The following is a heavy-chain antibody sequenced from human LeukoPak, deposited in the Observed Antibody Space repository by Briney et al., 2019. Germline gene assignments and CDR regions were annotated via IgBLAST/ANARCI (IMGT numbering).Heavy chain of an antibody. CDR3: ARAPVAGYKSDY. J-gene: IGHJ4*02. V-gene: IGHV4-4*07. Sequence: SETLSLTCTVSGGSISGYYWSWIRQPAGKGLEGIGRIYTSGSTNYNPSPKSRGTMSVDKSKNQFSLKLSSVTAADTAVYYCARAPVAGYKSDYWGQGTLVTVSS. CDR2: IYTSGST. CDR1: GGSISGYY. D-gene: IGHD5-24*01.